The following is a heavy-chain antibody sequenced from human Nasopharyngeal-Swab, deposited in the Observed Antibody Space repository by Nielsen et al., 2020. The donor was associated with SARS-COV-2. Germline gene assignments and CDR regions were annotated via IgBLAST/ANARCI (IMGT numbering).Heavy chain of an antibody. D-gene: IGHD6-13*01. CDR3: ARGNEGAAAGTGYYYYGMDV. J-gene: IGHJ6*02. CDR2: IIPILGIA. V-gene: IGHV1-69*10. CDR1: GGTFISYA. Sequence: SVKVSCKASGGTFISYAISWVRQAPGQGLEWMGWIIPILGIANYAQKFQGRVTITADKSTSTAYMELSSLRSEDTAVYYCARGNEGAAAGTGYYYYGMDVWGQGTTVTVSS.